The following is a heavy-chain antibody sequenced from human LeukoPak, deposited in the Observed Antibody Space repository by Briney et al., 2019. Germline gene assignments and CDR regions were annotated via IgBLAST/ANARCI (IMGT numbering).Heavy chain of an antibody. CDR2: INHSGST. D-gene: IGHD3-22*01. J-gene: IGHJ4*02. CDR3: ARLAYYYDSSGYYPFDY. CDR1: GGSFSGYY. Sequence: PSETLSLTCAVYGGSFSGYYWSWIRQPPGKGLEWIGEINHSGSTNYNPSLKSRVTISVDTSKNQFSLKLSSVTAADTAVYYCARLAYYYDSSGYYPFDYWGQGTLVIVSS. V-gene: IGHV4-34*01.